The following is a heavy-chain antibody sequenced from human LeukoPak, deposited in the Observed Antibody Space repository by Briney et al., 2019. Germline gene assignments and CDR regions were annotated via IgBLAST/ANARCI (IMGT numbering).Heavy chain of an antibody. J-gene: IGHJ4*02. CDR1: GFTFNNYA. Sequence: GGSLRLSCAASGFTFNNYAMSWVRQAPGKGLEWVSAISGSGSSTYCADSVKGRFTISRDNSKNTLYVQMNSLRAEDTAVYYCAKDRGYTSGWHDYWGQGTLVTVSS. V-gene: IGHV3-23*01. D-gene: IGHD6-19*01. CDR3: AKDRGYTSGWHDY. CDR2: ISGSGSST.